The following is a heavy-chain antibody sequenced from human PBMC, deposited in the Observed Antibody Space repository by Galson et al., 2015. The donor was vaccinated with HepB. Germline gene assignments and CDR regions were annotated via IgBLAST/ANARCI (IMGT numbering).Heavy chain of an antibody. Sequence: SVKVSCKASGGTFDNHAINWVRQAPGQGLEWMGRIIPFVGIAKYAQKFQGRVTVTADKSTSTAYMELSSLRSEDTAAYYCARGEIYYDSGASYPNYFYGMDVWGQGTSVTVSS. CDR1: GGTFDNHA. CDR2: IIPFVGIA. J-gene: IGHJ6*02. V-gene: IGHV1-69*04. CDR3: ARGEIYYDSGASYPNYFYGMDV. D-gene: IGHD3-22*01.